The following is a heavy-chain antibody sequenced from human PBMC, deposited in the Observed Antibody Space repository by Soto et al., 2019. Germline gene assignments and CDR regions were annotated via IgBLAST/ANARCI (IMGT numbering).Heavy chain of an antibody. Sequence: PGGSLRLSCAASGFTFSSYSMNWVRQAPGKGLEWVPYISSSSSSTIYYADSVKGRFTISRDNAKNSLYLQMNSLRDEDTAVYYCAGGVAYYYGMDVWGQGTTVTVSS. D-gene: IGHD3-16*01. CDR2: ISSSSSSTI. CDR3: AGGVAYYYGMDV. V-gene: IGHV3-48*02. CDR1: GFTFSSYS. J-gene: IGHJ6*02.